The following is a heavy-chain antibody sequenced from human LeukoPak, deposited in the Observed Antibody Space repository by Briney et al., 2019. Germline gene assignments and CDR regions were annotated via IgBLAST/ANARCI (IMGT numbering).Heavy chain of an antibody. Sequence: GGSLRLSCTTSGLIFRSYWMSWVRQAPGEGLEWVANIQQDGSVQYYADSVKGRFTISRDNAKNSLYLQMSSLSAEDTAVYYCATRDVITGYPYFDFWGQGTLVAVSS. V-gene: IGHV3-7*01. CDR3: ATRDVITGYPYFDF. D-gene: IGHD5-12*01. CDR1: GLIFRSYW. CDR2: IQQDGSVQ. J-gene: IGHJ4*02.